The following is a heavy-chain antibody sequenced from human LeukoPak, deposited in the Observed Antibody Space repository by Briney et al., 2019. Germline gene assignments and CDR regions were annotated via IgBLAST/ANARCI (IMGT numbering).Heavy chain of an antibody. D-gene: IGHD2-21*01. V-gene: IGHV3-15*01. CDR1: GISVGNIW. CDR3: VTGGHHFGD. Sequence: GGSLRLSCAAYGISVGNIWMSWVRQAPGKGPEWVAHIKSKIDGGTTDYGAPVKGRFTMSRDESRNALSLQMNSLETEDTALYYCVTGGHHFGDWGRGTLVIVSS. J-gene: IGHJ4*02. CDR2: IKSKIDGGTT.